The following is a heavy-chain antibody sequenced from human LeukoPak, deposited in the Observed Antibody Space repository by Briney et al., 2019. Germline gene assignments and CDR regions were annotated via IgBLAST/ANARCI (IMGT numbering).Heavy chain of an antibody. CDR2: TCYRSKWYN. D-gene: IGHD1-26*01. Sequence: SQTLSLTCAISGDSFSSNSAAWNWLRQSPSRGLEWLGRTCYRSKWYNDYAVSVKSRITINPDTSKNQFSLQLNSVTPEDTAVYYCAREGTISGGSYLFDYWGQGTLVTVSS. CDR3: AREGTISGGSYLFDY. V-gene: IGHV6-1*01. J-gene: IGHJ4*02. CDR1: GDSFSSNSAA.